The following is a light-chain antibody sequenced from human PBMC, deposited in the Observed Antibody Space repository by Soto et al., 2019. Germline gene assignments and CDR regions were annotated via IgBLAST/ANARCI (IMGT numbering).Light chain of an antibody. J-gene: IGKJ1*01. CDR3: QQYGGSAT. CDR2: GAS. V-gene: IGKV3-20*01. CDR1: QSVSSSY. Sequence: EIVLTQSPGTLSLSPGERATLSCRASQSVSSSYLAWYQQKPGQAPRLLIYGASSRATGIPDRFSGSGSGTDFTLTVRKLEPEDFAVYYCQQYGGSATFGQGTKVDIK.